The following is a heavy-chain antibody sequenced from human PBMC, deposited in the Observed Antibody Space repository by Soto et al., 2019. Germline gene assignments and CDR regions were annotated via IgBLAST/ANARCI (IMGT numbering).Heavy chain of an antibody. CDR2: IIPILGIA. J-gene: IGHJ4*02. CDR1: GGTFSSYT. V-gene: IGHV1-69*08. D-gene: IGHD6-13*01. Sequence: QVQLVQSGAEVKKPGSSVKVSCKAAGGTFSSYTISWVRQAPGQGLEWMGRIIPILGIANYAQKFQGRVTITADKSTSTAYMELSSLRSEDTPVYYCAREGTYSSSWTGYWGQGTLVTVSS. CDR3: AREGTYSSSWTGY.